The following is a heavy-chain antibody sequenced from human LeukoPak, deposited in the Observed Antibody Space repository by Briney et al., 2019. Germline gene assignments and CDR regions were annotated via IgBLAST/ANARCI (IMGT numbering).Heavy chain of an antibody. CDR1: GFTFGSYS. CDR2: ISHDAEIT. V-gene: IGHV3-48*01. CDR3: ARVSPWLCYYYYYMDV. D-gene: IGHD3-22*01. J-gene: IGHJ6*03. Sequence: GGSLRLSCATSGFTFGSYSMNWVRQAPGKGLDWVAYISHDAEITYYADSVKGRFAISRDNAKNSLYLQMNSLRAEDTAVYYCARVSPWLCYYYYYMDVWGKGNTVTVSS.